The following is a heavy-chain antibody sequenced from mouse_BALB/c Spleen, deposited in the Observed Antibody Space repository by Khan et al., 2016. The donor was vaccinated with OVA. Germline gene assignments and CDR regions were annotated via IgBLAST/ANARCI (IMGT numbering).Heavy chain of an antibody. Sequence: VQLVESGPGLVAPSQSLSITCTISGFSLTNYGVHWVRQPPGKGLEWLVVIWSDGSTTYNSALKSRLTITKDNSKSQVFLKMNSLQSDYTAIYFCARQPYYHYNVMDYWGQGISVTVSS. CDR1: GFSLTNYG. D-gene: IGHD2-10*01. J-gene: IGHJ4*01. CDR3: ARQPYYHYNVMDY. V-gene: IGHV2-6-1*01. CDR2: IWSDGST.